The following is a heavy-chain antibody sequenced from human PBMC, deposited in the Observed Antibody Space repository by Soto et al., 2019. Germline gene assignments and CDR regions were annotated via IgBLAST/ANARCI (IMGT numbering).Heavy chain of an antibody. Sequence: QAQLVQSGAEVKKPGASVKVSCQASGYNFIGYYVFWVRKAPGQGLEWMGWINPKSGATKYAEKCQGRATMTRDTSISTAYMELSGLRFDDRAVYYCARDFGPIPAASAMYGMDVWGQGTTVSVSS. D-gene: IGHD3-16*01. CDR3: ARDFGPIPAASAMYGMDV. CDR1: GYNFIGYY. J-gene: IGHJ6*02. CDR2: INPKSGAT. V-gene: IGHV1-2*02.